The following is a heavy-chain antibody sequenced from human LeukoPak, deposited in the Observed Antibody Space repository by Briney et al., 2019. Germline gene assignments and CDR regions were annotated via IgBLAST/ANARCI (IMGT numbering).Heavy chain of an antibody. J-gene: IGHJ4*02. D-gene: IGHD3-3*01. CDR1: RFTFSSSW. V-gene: IGHV3-7*01. CDR3: ARGSPRFGVVR. Sequence: GGSLRLSCAASRFTFSSSWMSWVRQAPGKGLEWVANIKQDGSEKYYVDSVKGRFTISRDNAKNSLYLQMNSLRAEDTAVYYCARGSPRFGVVRCGQGTLVTVSS. CDR2: IKQDGSEK.